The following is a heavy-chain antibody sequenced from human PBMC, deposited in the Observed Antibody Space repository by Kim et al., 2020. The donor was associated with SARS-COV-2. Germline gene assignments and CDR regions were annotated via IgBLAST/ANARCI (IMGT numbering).Heavy chain of an antibody. J-gene: IGHJ4*02. D-gene: IGHD5-18*01. CDR3: ARSRYSYGMLDY. CDR2: TKPNSGNS. CDR1: GYTFTNYD. Sequence: ASVKVSCKSSGYTFTNYDINWVRQATVQGLEWVGWTKPNSGNSGSAQKFQGRVTMTTNTSISTAYMELSSLRSDDTAVYFCARSRYSYGMLDYWGQGSPVTVSS. V-gene: IGHV1-8*01.